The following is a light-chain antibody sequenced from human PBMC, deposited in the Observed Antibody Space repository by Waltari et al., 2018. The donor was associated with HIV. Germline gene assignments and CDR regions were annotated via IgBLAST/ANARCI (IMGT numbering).Light chain of an antibody. CDR3: LLSYRTIRV. CDR1: TGVVSDGTY. V-gene: IGLV7-46*01. J-gene: IGLJ3*02. Sequence: VVTQEPSLTVSPGRTVTLTCGSRTGVVSDGTYPYWFQQKTGQAPKTLIFDTSKRPSWTPARFSGSLLGGKAALTLSDAQLDDEADYFCLLSYRTIRVFGGGTKLTVL. CDR2: DTS.